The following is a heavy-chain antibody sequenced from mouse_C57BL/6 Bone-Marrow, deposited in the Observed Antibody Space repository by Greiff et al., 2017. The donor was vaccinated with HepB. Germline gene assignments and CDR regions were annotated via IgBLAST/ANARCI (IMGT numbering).Heavy chain of an antibody. J-gene: IGHJ2*01. CDR2: INPNNGGT. V-gene: IGHV1-26*01. CDR1: GYTFTDYY. Sequence: VQLQQSGPELVKPGASVKKSCKASGYTFTDYYMNWVKQSHGKSLEWIGDINPNNGGTSYNQKFKGKATLTVDKSSSTAYMELRSLTSEDSAVYYCARARYYYGSSYYFDYWGQGTTLTVSS. D-gene: IGHD1-1*01. CDR3: ARARYYYGSSYYFDY.